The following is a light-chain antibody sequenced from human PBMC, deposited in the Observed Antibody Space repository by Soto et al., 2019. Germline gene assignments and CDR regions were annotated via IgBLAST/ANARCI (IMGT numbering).Light chain of an antibody. J-gene: IGKJ1*01. CDR2: AAS. Sequence: DIQMTQSPSSLSASVEDRVIITCRASQSISNHLNWYQQKPGKAPKLLIFAASSLQSGVPSRFSGSRSGPDLPPHIRSLQPEDFATYYCQQSYSRPPTFGQGTKVEIK. V-gene: IGKV1-39*01. CDR1: QSISNH. CDR3: QQSYSRPPT.